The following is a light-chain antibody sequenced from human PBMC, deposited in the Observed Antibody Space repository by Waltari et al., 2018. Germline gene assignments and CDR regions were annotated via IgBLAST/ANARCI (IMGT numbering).Light chain of an antibody. V-gene: IGKV1-39*01. CDR3: QQSYRTPWT. J-gene: IGKJ1*01. CDR1: QTIASY. Sequence: DIQMTQSPSSLSASVGARVTIPCRASQTIASYLNWYQQKPGKAPNLLIYAASSLQSGVPSRFSGSGSGTDFTLTISSLQPEDFAVYFCQQSYRTPWTFGQGTRVEIK. CDR2: AAS.